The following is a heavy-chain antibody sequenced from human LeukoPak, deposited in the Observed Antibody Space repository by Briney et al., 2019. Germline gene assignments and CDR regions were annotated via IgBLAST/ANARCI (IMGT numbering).Heavy chain of an antibody. CDR1: GGSISSYY. CDR2: IYYSGST. Sequence: SETLSLTCTVSGGSISSYYWSWIRQPPGKGLEWIGYIYYSGSTNYNPSLKSRVTISVDTSKNQFSLKLSSVTAADTAVYYCACHPVAGKNPRDYWGQGTLVTVSS. V-gene: IGHV4-59*08. D-gene: IGHD6-19*01. CDR3: ACHPVAGKNPRDY. J-gene: IGHJ4*02.